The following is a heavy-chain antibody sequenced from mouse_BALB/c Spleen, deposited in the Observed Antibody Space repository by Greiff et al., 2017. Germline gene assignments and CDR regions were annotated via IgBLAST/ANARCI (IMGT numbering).Heavy chain of an antibody. Sequence: EVQVVESGGGLVKPGGSLKLSCAASGFTFSDYYMYWVRQTPEKRLEWVATISDGGSYTYYPDSVKGRFTISRDNAKNNLYLQMSSLKSEDTAMYYCARAGITTVSYAMDYWGQGTSVTVSS. V-gene: IGHV5-4*02. J-gene: IGHJ4*01. D-gene: IGHD1-1*01. CDR1: GFTFSDYY. CDR2: ISDGGSYT. CDR3: ARAGITTVSYAMDY.